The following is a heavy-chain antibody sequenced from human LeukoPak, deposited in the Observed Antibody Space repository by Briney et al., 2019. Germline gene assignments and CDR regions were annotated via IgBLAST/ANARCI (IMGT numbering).Heavy chain of an antibody. CDR1: GYTFTSYD. CDR2: MNPNSGNT. D-gene: IGHD2-2*01. CDR3: ARVYCSSTSCYFNWFDP. V-gene: IGHV1-8*01. J-gene: IGHJ5*02. Sequence: ASVKVSCKASGYTFTSYDINWVRQATGQGLEWMGWMNPNSGNTGYAQKFQGRVTMTRNTSISTAYMELSSLRSEDTAVYYCARVYCSSTSCYFNWFDPWGQGTLVTVSP.